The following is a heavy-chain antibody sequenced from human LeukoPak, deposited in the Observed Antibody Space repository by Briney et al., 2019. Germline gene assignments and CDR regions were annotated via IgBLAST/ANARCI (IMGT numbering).Heavy chain of an antibody. CDR2: SNPGSGYT. CDR3: ARYGGNRGQDV. Sequence: ASVKVSCKASGYTFTNYAMHWARQAPGQRLEWMGWSNPGSGYTKYSEDFQGRVTMTTDTSTSTAYMELRSLRSDDTAVYYCARYGGNRGQDVWGKGTTVTVSS. CDR1: GYTFTNYA. D-gene: IGHD4-23*01. V-gene: IGHV1-3*02. J-gene: IGHJ6*04.